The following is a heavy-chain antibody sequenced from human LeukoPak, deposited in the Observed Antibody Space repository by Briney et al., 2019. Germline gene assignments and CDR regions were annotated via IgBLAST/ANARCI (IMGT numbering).Heavy chain of an antibody. CDR1: GGTFSSYA. D-gene: IGHD6-6*01. CDR2: IIPIFGIA. Sequence: SEKVSCTASGGTFSSYAISWVRQAPGHGLEWMGGIIPIFGIANYAQKFQGRVTITTDESTSTAYMELSSLRSEDTAVYYCARAKSEYSSSTQLGYWGQGTLVTVFS. V-gene: IGHV1-69*05. J-gene: IGHJ4*02. CDR3: ARAKSEYSSSTQLGY.